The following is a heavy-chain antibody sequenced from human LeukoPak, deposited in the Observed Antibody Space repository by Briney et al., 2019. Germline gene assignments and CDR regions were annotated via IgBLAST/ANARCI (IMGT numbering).Heavy chain of an antibody. CDR2: IKSNSDGGTT. Sequence: GGSLRLSCAASGFTFSKAWMTWVRQAPGKGLEWVGRIKSNSDGGTTDYAAPVKGRFSISRDDSKNTLYLQMNSLKTEDTALYYCTTDPYYDIWGQPTIV. J-gene: IGHJ3*02. CDR1: GFTFSKAW. CDR3: TTDPYYDI. V-gene: IGHV3-15*01. D-gene: IGHD1-26*01.